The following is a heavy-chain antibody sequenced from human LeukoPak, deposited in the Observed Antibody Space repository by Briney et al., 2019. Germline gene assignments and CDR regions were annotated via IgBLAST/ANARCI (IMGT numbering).Heavy chain of an antibody. V-gene: IGHV5-51*01. CDR1: GYSFTNYW. CDR3: ASPRNYGSGSSDAFDI. D-gene: IGHD3-10*01. CDR2: IYPGDSDS. Sequence: GESLKISCKGSGYSFTNYWIGWVRQMPGKGLEWMGIIYPGDSDSRYSPSFEGQVTMSADKSISTAYLQWSSLKASDTAIYYCASPRNYGSGSSDAFDIWGQGTMVTVSS. J-gene: IGHJ3*02.